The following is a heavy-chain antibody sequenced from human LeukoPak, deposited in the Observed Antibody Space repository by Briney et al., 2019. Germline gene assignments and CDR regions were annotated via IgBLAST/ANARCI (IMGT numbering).Heavy chain of an antibody. D-gene: IGHD6-6*01. CDR3: ANNEYSSSVAFDI. V-gene: IGHV3-23*01. Sequence: GSLRLSCAASGFTFSSYAMSWVRQAPGKGLQWVSAISGSGGSTYYADSVKGRFTISRDNSKNTLYLQMNSLRAEDTAVYYCANNEYSSSVAFDIWGQGTMVTVSS. CDR2: ISGSGGST. CDR1: GFTFSSYA. J-gene: IGHJ3*02.